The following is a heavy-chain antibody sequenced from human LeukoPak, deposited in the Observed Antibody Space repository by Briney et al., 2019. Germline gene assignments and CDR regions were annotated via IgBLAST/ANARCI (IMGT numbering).Heavy chain of an antibody. J-gene: IGHJ4*02. V-gene: IGHV4-4*07. Sequence: KPSETLSLTCTVSGGSISSYYWSWIRQPAGKGLEWIGRIYTSGSTNYNPSLKSRVTMSVDTSKNQFSLKLSSVTAADTAVYYCARDYSSGWYNYYFDYWGQGTLVTVSS. CDR1: GGSISSYY. D-gene: IGHD6-19*01. CDR3: ARDYSSGWYNYYFDY. CDR2: IYTSGST.